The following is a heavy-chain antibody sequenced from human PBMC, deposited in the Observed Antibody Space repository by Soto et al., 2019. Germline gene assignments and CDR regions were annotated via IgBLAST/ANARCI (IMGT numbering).Heavy chain of an antibody. D-gene: IGHD6-6*01. J-gene: IGHJ4*02. CDR1: GFIFSNYA. V-gene: IGHV3-23*01. Sequence: EVQLLESGGHLVQPGGSLRLSCAASGFIFSNYAMSWVRQAPGQGLEWVSFISGSGSTTYYADSVKGRFTISRGNSKNLWYVQMNSLRAEDAAVYYCVREASSTGLHLDHWGRGTLVTVS. CDR3: VREASSTGLHLDH. CDR2: ISGSGSTT.